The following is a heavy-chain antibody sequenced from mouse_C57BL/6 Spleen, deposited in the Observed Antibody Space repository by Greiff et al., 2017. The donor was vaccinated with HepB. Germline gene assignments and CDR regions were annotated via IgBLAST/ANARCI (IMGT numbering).Heavy chain of an antibody. V-gene: IGHV10-1*01. CDR1: GFSFNTYA. D-gene: IGHD6-1*01. Sequence: EVQRVESGGGLVQPKGSLKLSCAASGFSFNTYAMNWVRLAPGKGLEWVARIRSKSNNYATYYADSVKDRFTISRDDSESMLYLQMNNLKTEDTAMYYCVSLSWPLFAYWGQGTLVTVSA. CDR3: VSLSWPLFAY. CDR2: IRSKSNNYAT. J-gene: IGHJ3*01.